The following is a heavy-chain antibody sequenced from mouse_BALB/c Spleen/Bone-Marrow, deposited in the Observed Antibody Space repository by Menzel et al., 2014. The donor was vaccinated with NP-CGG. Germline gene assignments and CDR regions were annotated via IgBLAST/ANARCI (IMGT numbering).Heavy chain of an antibody. CDR3: ARQGYYGYSDY. J-gene: IGHJ2*01. CDR1: GFDFSRYW. V-gene: IGHV4-1*02. CDR2: INPDSSTI. D-gene: IGHD1-2*01. Sequence: VQLKESGGGLVQPGGSLKLSCAASGFDFSRYWMSWARQAPGKGLEWIGEINPDSSTINYTPSLKDKFIISRDNAKNTLYLQMSKVRSEDTALYYCARQGYYGYSDYWGQGTTLTVSS.